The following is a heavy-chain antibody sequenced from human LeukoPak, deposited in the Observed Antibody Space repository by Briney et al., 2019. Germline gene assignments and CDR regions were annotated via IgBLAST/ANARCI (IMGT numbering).Heavy chain of an antibody. V-gene: IGHV3-66*01. D-gene: IGHD3-16*01. Sequence: PGGSLRLSCAASGFTVISNYMSWVRQAPGKGLEWVSVICGGGSTYYADSVKGRFTISRDNSKNTLYLQVNSLRAEDTAVYYCATEALRPYPAFDSWGHGTLVTVSS. CDR1: GFTVISNY. J-gene: IGHJ4*01. CDR3: ATEALRPYPAFDS. CDR2: ICGGGST.